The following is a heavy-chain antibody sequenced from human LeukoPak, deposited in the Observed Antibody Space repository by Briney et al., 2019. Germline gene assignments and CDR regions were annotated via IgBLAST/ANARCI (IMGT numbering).Heavy chain of an antibody. Sequence: ASVKVSCKASGYTFTSYAMHWVRQAPGQRLEWMGWINAGNGNTKYSQKFQGRVTITRDTSASTAYMELGSLRSEDTAVYYCARDAPGVYDILTGLLFDPWGQGTLVTVSS. CDR1: GYTFTSYA. D-gene: IGHD3-9*01. CDR3: ARDAPGVYDILTGLLFDP. J-gene: IGHJ5*02. V-gene: IGHV1-3*01. CDR2: INAGNGNT.